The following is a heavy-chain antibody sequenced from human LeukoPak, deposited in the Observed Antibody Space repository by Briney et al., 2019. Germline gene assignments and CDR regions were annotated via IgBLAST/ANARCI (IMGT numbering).Heavy chain of an antibody. Sequence: ASVKVSCKASGYTFTGYYMHWVRQAPGQGLEWMGWINPNSGGTNYAQKFQGRVTMTRDTSISTAYMELSRLRSDDTAVYYCAREDCSSTSCYLSEAFDIWGQGTMVTVSS. V-gene: IGHV1-2*02. CDR1: GYTFTGYY. CDR3: AREDCSSTSCYLSEAFDI. J-gene: IGHJ3*02. CDR2: INPNSGGT. D-gene: IGHD2-2*01.